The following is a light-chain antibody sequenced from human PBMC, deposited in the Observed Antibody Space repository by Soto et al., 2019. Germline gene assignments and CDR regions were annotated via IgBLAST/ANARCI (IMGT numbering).Light chain of an antibody. J-gene: IGKJ2*01. CDR2: WAS. CDR3: QQYYSPPRYT. Sequence: DIVMTQSPEYLAVSLGERATINCKSSQNVLYSSNNKNLIAWYQQKPGQPPKLLIYWASTRESGVPDRYSGSGSGRDCPLTISSLQAEDVAVYYCQQYYSPPRYTFGQGTRLEIK. V-gene: IGKV4-1*01. CDR1: QNVLYSSNNKNL.